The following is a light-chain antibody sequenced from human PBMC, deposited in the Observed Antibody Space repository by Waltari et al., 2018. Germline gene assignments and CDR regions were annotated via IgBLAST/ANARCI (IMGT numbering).Light chain of an antibody. CDR1: QSVGTY. CDR2: AAS. V-gene: IGKV3-11*01. J-gene: IGKJ2*01. CDR3: QQRSSWTPHT. Sequence: ELVLTQSPATLSLSPGETATLSCRASQSVGTYLAWYQQKPGQAPRLLIYAASNRATGITARFRGSGSGTDFTLTISSLEPEDFAVYYCQQRSSWTPHTFGQGARLEIK.